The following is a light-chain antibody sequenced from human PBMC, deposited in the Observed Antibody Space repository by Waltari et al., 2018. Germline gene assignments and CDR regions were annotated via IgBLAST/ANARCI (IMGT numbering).Light chain of an antibody. CDR1: QSVSNN. Sequence: EILMTQSPATLSVSPGERATRSCRASQSVSNNLAWYQQKPGQAPRLLIYGASTRATGIPARFSGSGSGTDFALTISSLQSEDFAVYYCHQYNNWPPLTFGGGTKVEIK. J-gene: IGKJ4*01. CDR2: GAS. CDR3: HQYNNWPPLT. V-gene: IGKV3-15*01.